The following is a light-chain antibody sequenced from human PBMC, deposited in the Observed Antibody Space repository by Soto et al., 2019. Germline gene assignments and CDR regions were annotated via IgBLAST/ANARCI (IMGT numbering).Light chain of an antibody. Sequence: EIVLTQSPANLSLSPGDSATLSCRASQSVSRFLAWYQQKPGQAPRLLIYNAVNRATGIPDRFSGSGSGTDFTLTISSLEPEDLAVYYCQQRTDWHRTFGPGTKVEIK. CDR3: QQRTDWHRT. CDR2: NAV. J-gene: IGKJ1*01. V-gene: IGKV3-11*01. CDR1: QSVSRF.